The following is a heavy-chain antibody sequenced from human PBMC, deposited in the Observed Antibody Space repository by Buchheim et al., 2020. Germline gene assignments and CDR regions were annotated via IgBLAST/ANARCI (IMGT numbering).Heavy chain of an antibody. CDR2: INAGTGYT. V-gene: IGHV1-3*01. J-gene: IGHJ4*02. CDR3: AREVTADWNYFDC. Sequence: QVQLVQSGAEVKKPGASVKVSCKASGYTFTRYAMHWVRQAPGQGPEWMGWINAGTGYTKYSQNFQGRVTITRATSAKIASMELSSRRSEDTAVYYCAREVTADWNYFDCWGQGTL. CDR1: GYTFTRYA. D-gene: IGHD1-1*01.